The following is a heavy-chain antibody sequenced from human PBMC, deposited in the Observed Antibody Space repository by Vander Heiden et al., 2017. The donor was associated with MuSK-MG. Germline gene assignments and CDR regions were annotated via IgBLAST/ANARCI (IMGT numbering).Heavy chain of an antibody. CDR2: ISYDGSNK. CDR1: GFTFSSYD. CDR3: ARDHYGDYYYYYGMDV. Sequence: VPLVASGGGAVQPGRSLRLSCSASGFTFSSYDMHWVRQAPGKGLEWVAVISYDGSNKYYADSVKGRFTISRDNSKNTLYLQMNSLRAEDTAVYYCARDHYGDYYYYYGMDVWGQGTTVTVSS. V-gene: IGHV3-30*03. D-gene: IGHD4-17*01. J-gene: IGHJ6*02.